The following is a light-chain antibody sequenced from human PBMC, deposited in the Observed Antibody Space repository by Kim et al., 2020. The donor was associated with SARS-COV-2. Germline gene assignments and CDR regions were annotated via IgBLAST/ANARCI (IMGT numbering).Light chain of an antibody. J-gene: IGLJ1*01. CDR3: SSYTSSSTFV. V-gene: IGLV2-14*03. CDR2: DVT. CDR1: SSDVGGFNY. Sequence: QSALTQPASVSGSPGQSITSSCTGTSSDVGGFNYVSWYQQHPGKAPILMIYDVTKRPSGVSNRFTGSKSGNTASLTISGLQAEDEADYYCSSYTSSSTFVFGTGTKVTVL.